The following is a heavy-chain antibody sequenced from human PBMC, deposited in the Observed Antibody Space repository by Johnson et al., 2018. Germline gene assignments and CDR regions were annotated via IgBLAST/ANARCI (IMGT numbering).Heavy chain of an antibody. J-gene: IGHJ6*03. CDR2: ISYDGSNK. V-gene: IGHV3-30*18. CDR3: AKEERYYYYMDV. CDR1: GFTFSSYA. Sequence: QVQLVESGGGVVQPGRSLRLSCAASGFTFSSYAMHWVRQAPGKGLEWVAVISYDGSNKYYADSVKGRFTISRDNSKNTLYLQMNSLRAEDTAVYYCAKEERYYYYMDVWGKGTTVTVSS.